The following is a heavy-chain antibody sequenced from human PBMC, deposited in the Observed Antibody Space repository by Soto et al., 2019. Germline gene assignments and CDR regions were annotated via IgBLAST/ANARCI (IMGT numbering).Heavy chain of an antibody. Sequence: SETLSLTCAVYGGSFSGYYWSWIRQPPGKGLEWIGEINHSGSTNYNPSLKSRVTISVDTSKNQFSLKLSSVTAADTAVYYCARGDEDYYGSGSYWGVFDYWGQGTLVTVSS. CDR1: GGSFSGYY. D-gene: IGHD3-10*01. V-gene: IGHV4-34*01. J-gene: IGHJ4*02. CDR2: INHSGST. CDR3: ARGDEDYYGSGSYWGVFDY.